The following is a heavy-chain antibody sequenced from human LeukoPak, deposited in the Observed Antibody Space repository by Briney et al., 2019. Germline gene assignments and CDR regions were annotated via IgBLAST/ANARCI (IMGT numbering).Heavy chain of an antibody. J-gene: IGHJ5*02. CDR3: ARERYSGYCSGGSCYTVRGGFDP. Sequence: SETLSLTCSVSGYSISSGFYWGWIRQPPGKGLEWIGSIYQSGSTYYNPSFQSRATISLDTSKNQFSLKLSSVTAADTAVYYCARERYSGYCSGGSCYTVRGGFDPWGQGTLVTVSS. CDR1: GYSISSGFY. CDR2: IYQSGST. V-gene: IGHV4-38-2*02. D-gene: IGHD2-15*01.